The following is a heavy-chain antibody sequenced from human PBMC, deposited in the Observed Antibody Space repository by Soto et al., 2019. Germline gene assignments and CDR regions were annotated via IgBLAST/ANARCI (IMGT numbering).Heavy chain of an antibody. D-gene: IGHD3-22*01. Sequence: QMQLVQSGPEVKKPGTSVKVSCKASGFTFTSSAVQWVRQARGQRLEWIGWIVVGRGNTNYAQKFQERATITRDMPXSTAYMELSSLRSEDTAVYYCAAGDHVVVITTFDYWGQGTLVTVSS. CDR3: AAGDHVVVITTFDY. V-gene: IGHV1-58*01. CDR2: IVVGRGNT. J-gene: IGHJ4*02. CDR1: GFTFTSSA.